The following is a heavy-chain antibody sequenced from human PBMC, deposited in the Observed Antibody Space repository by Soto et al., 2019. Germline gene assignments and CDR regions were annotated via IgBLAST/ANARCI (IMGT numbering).Heavy chain of an antibody. CDR2: IYSGGST. Sequence: GGSLRLSCAASGFTVSSNYMSWVRQAPGKGLEWVSVIYSGGSTYYADSVKGRFTISRDNSKNTLSLQMNSLRAEDTAVYYCARESHMITFGGVIVPDAFDIWGQGTMVTVSS. J-gene: IGHJ3*02. V-gene: IGHV3-66*01. CDR1: GFTVSSNY. CDR3: ARESHMITFGGVIVPDAFDI. D-gene: IGHD3-16*02.